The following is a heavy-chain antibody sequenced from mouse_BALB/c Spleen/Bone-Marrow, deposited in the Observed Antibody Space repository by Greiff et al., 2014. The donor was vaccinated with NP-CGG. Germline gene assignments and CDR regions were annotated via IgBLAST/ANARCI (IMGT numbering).Heavy chain of an antibody. CDR2: IDPYNGGT. CDR3: ARENYGSSPAY. Sequence: EVQLQQSGPELVKPGASVKVSCKASGYAFTSYNMYWVKQSHGRGLGGIGYIDPYNGGTSYNQKFKGKATLTVDKSSSTAYMHLNSLTSEDSAVYYCARENYGSSPAYWGQGTLVTVSA. J-gene: IGHJ3*01. V-gene: IGHV1S135*01. CDR1: GYAFTSYN. D-gene: IGHD1-1*01.